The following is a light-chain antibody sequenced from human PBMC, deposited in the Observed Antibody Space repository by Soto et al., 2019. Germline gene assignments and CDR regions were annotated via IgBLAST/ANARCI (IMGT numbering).Light chain of an antibody. J-gene: IGLJ1*01. CDR1: SSNVGNFNV. CDR3: CSYTSSTTLDV. V-gene: IGLV2-14*02. Sequence: QSALTQPASVSGSPGRSITISCTGTSSNVGNFNVVSWYQQHPGKAPKVIIYDVSERPSGVSHRFSGSKSGNTASLTISGLQAEDEADYYCCSYTSSTTLDVFGTGTKVTV. CDR2: DVS.